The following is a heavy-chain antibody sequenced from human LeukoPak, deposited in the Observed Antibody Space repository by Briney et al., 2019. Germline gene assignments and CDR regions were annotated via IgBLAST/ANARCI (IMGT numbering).Heavy chain of an antibody. Sequence: SETLSLTCTVSGGSISSTSYYWGWIRQPPGKGLELIGTIYYSGTNYYNPSLKSRVTISVDTSKNQFSLKLTSVTAADTAVYYCARAGEMPTTGKAYFDYWGQGTLVTVSS. CDR2: IYYSGTN. CDR3: ARAGEMPTTGKAYFDY. J-gene: IGHJ4*02. V-gene: IGHV4-39*01. CDR1: GGSISSTSYY. D-gene: IGHD5-24*01.